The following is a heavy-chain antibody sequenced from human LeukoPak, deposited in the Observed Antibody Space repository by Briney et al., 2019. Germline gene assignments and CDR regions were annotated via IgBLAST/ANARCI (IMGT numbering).Heavy chain of an antibody. CDR2: IYYSGST. D-gene: IGHD7-27*01. V-gene: IGHV4-61*08. CDR3: ARGETGTYNWFDP. Sequence: SETLSLTCTVSGGSISSGGYYWSWIRQHPGKGLEWIGYIYYSGSTNYNPSLKSRVTISVDTSKNQFSLKLSSVTAADTAVYYCARGETGTYNWFDPWGQGTLVTVSS. CDR1: GGSISSGGYY. J-gene: IGHJ5*02.